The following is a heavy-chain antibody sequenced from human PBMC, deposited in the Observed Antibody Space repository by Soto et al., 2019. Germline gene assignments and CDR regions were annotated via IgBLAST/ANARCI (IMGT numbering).Heavy chain of an antibody. Sequence: PGGSLRLSCAASGFTFSSYGMHWVRQAPGKGLEWVAVISYDGSNKYYADSVKGRFTISRDNSKNTLYLQMNSLRAEDTAVYYCAKALLRGGAGWFDPWGQGTLVTVAS. J-gene: IGHJ5*02. CDR1: GFTFSSYG. V-gene: IGHV3-30*18. CDR3: AKALLRGGAGWFDP. D-gene: IGHD2-15*01. CDR2: ISYDGSNK.